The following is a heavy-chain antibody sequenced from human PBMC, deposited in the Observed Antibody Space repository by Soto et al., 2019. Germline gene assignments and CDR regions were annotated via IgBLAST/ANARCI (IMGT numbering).Heavy chain of an antibody. CDR3: ARETSYDFWSGPQTMDV. J-gene: IGHJ6*02. Sequence: QVQLVESGGGVVQPGTSLRLSCAPSGFTFSSYVMHWVRQAPGKGLEWVAVVHYDGTKKYYADSVRGRFTISRDNSENILYLQMNSLRPDDTAVYFCARETSYDFWSGPQTMDVWGQGTTVIVSS. CDR1: GFTFSSYV. CDR2: VHYDGTKK. D-gene: IGHD3-3*01. V-gene: IGHV3-33*01.